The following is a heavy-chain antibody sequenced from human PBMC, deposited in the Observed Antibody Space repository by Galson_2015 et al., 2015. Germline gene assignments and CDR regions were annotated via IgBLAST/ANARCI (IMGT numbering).Heavy chain of an antibody. V-gene: IGHV3-21*01. D-gene: IGHD2-15*01. CDR2: ISSTSAYI. J-gene: IGHJ5*02. Sequence: SLRLSCAAPGFSISSYGMNWVRQAPGKGLEWVSSISSTSAYIYYADSVKGRFTISRDNAKNSLYVQMNSLRAEDTAVYYCVRERYCSGGSCYCFDTWGQGTLVTVSS. CDR1: GFSISSYG. CDR3: VRERYCSGGSCYCFDT.